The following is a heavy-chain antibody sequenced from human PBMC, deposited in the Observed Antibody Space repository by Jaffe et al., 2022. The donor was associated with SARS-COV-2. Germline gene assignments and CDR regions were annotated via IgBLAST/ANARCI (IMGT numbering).Heavy chain of an antibody. CDR3: AREDKILTGIYKGSPFYYYMDV. CDR1: GFSISGYW. V-gene: IGHV3-7*01. CDR2: IKQDGSEK. D-gene: IGHD3-9*01. J-gene: IGHJ6*03. Sequence: DVQLVESGGGLVQPGGSLRLSCEASGFSISGYWMTWVRQAPGKGLEWVANIKQDGSEKYSVDSLKGRFTISRDNAKNSLYLQINSLRVDDTAVYYCAREDKILTGIYKGSPFYYYMDVWGKGTTVTVSS.